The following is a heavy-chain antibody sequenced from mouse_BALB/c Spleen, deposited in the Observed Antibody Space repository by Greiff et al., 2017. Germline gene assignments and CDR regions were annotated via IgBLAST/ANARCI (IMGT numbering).Heavy chain of an antibody. V-gene: IGHV1-4*02. CDR2: INPSSGYT. CDR1: GYTFTSYT. D-gene: IGHD1-2*01. Sequence: QVQLKESAAELARPGASVKMSCKASGYTFTSYTMHWVKQRPGQGLEWIGYINPSSGYTEYNQKFKDKTTLTADKSSSTAYMQLSSLTSEDSAVYYCARRSTAGDYWGQGTTLTVSS. J-gene: IGHJ2*01. CDR3: ARRSTAGDY.